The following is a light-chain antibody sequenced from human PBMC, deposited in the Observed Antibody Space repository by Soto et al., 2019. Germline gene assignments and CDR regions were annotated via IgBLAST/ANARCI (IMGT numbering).Light chain of an antibody. V-gene: IGKV3-20*01. J-gene: IGKJ5*01. CDR1: QSVSSSY. CDR3: QQYGSSPIT. Sequence: EIVWTQSPGTLSLSPGERATLSCRASQSVSSSYLAWYQQKPGQAPRLLIYGASSRATGIPDRFSGSGSGTDFTLTISRLEPEDFAVYYCQQYGSSPITVGRGTRLEIK. CDR2: GAS.